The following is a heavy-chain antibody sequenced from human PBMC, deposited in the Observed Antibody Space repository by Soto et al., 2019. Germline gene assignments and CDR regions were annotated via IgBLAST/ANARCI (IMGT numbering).Heavy chain of an antibody. J-gene: IGHJ4*02. Sequence: EVQLVESGGGLVKPGGSLRLSCAASGFSFNDAYMHWVRQAPGKGLEWVGRIKSRTDGGTTDYAAPVKGRITISRDDSKNTLYLQMNSLKTEDTAVYYCTTDRGYWGQGTLATVSS. CDR1: GFSFNDAY. CDR2: IKSRTDGGTT. V-gene: IGHV3-15*07. CDR3: TTDRGY.